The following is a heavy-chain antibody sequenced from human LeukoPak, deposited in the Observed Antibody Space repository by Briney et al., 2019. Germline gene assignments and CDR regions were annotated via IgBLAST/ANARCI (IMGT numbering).Heavy chain of an antibody. J-gene: IGHJ5*02. D-gene: IGHD5-12*01. CDR2: ISYDGSNK. Sequence: GGSLRLSCAASGFTVSNNYMSWVRQAPGKGLEWVAIISYDGSNKYYADSVKGRFTISRDNSKNTLYLQMNSLRTEDTAVYYCAKDRYSTHNWFDPWGQGTLVTVSS. CDR1: GFTVSNNY. CDR3: AKDRYSTHNWFDP. V-gene: IGHV3-30*18.